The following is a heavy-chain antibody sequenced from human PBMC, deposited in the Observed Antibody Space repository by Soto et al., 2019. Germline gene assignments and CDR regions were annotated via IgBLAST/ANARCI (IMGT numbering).Heavy chain of an antibody. CDR3: TTDLPSIRGQLYYYYYGMDV. CDR2: IKSKTDGGTT. CDR1: GFTFSNAW. D-gene: IGHD6-13*01. V-gene: IGHV3-15*01. Sequence: GGSLRLSCAASGFTFSNAWMSWVRQAPGKGLEWVGRIKSKTDGGTTDYAAPVKGRFTISRDDSKNTLYLQMNSLKTEDTAVYYCTTDLPSIRGQLYYYYYGMDVWGQGTRVTVSS. J-gene: IGHJ6*02.